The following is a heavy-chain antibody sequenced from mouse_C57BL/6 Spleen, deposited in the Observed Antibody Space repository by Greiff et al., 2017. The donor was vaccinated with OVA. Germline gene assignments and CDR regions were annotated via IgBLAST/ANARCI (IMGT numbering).Heavy chain of an antibody. V-gene: IGHV5-17*01. CDR3: ARDRNWDPYWYFDV. J-gene: IGHJ1*03. CDR1: GFTFSDYG. Sequence: DVKLVESGGGLVKPGGSLKLSCAASGFTFSDYGMHWVRQAPEKGLEWVAYISSGSSTIYYADTVKGRFTISRDNAKNTLFLQMTSLRSEDTAMYYCARDRNWDPYWYFDVWGTGTTVTVSS. CDR2: ISSGSSTI. D-gene: IGHD4-1*01.